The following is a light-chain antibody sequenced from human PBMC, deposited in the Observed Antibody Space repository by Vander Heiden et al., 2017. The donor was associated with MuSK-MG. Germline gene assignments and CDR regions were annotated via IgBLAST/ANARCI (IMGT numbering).Light chain of an antibody. CDR1: QSVLYSSNNKNY. Sequence: DIVMTQSPDSLAVSLGERATINCKSSQSVLYSSNNKNYLAWYQQKPGQPPKLLIYWASTRESGVPDRFSGSGSGTDFTLTISSLQAEHVAVYYCQQYDSTPSTFGHGTKVDIK. CDR3: QQYDSTPST. J-gene: IGKJ3*01. CDR2: WAS. V-gene: IGKV4-1*01.